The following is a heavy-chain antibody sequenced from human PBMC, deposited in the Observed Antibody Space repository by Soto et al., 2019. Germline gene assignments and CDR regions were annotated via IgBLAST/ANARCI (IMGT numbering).Heavy chain of an antibody. D-gene: IGHD1-26*01. V-gene: IGHV3-30*18. CDR3: AKDKGIVGATPHY. CDR2: ISYDGSNK. J-gene: IGHJ4*02. Sequence: QVQLVESGGGVVQPGRYLRLSCVASGFTFSSYGMHWVRQAPGKGLEWVAVISYDGSNKYYADSVKGRFTISRDNSKNTLYLQMNSLRAEDTAVYYCAKDKGIVGATPHYWGQGTLVTVSS. CDR1: GFTFSSYG.